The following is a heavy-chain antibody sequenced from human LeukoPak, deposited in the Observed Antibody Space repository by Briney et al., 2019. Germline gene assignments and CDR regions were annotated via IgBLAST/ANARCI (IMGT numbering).Heavy chain of an antibody. D-gene: IGHD3-9*01. CDR1: GGSFSGYY. Sequence: PSETLSLTCAVYGGSFSGYYWSWIRQPPGKGLEWIGEINHSGSTNYNPSLKSRVTISVDTSKNQLSLKLSSVTAADTAVYYCATSILTGYYQYYYYYYMDVWGKGTTVTVSS. V-gene: IGHV4-34*01. CDR3: ATSILTGYYQYYYYYYMDV. J-gene: IGHJ6*03. CDR2: INHSGST.